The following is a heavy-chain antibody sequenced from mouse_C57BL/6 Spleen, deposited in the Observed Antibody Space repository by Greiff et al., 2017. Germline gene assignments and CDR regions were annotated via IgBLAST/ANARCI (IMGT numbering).Heavy chain of an antibody. J-gene: IGHJ4*01. V-gene: IGHV1-15*01. CDR1: GYTFTDYE. CDR3: TRGNYDDAMDY. Sequence: VQLQQSGAELVRPGASVTLSCKASGYTFTDYEVHWVKQTPVHGLEWIGAIDPETGGTAYNQKFKGKAILTADKSSSTAYMELRSLTSEDSAVYYCTRGNYDDAMDYWGQGTSVTVSS. D-gene: IGHD2-4*01. CDR2: IDPETGGT.